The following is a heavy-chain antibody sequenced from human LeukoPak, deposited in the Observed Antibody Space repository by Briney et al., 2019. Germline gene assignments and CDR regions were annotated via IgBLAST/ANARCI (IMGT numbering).Heavy chain of an antibody. D-gene: IGHD2-2*01. Sequence: SETLSLTCTVSGGSISSGGYYWSWIPQHPGKGLVWIGYIYYSGSTYYNPSLNSLVTISVDTSKNQFSLKLSSVIDAGTAVYYCARDVPAGILDIWGQGTMVTVSS. CDR1: GGSISSGGYY. V-gene: IGHV4-31*01. CDR3: ARDVPAGILDI. J-gene: IGHJ3*02. CDR2: IYYSGST.